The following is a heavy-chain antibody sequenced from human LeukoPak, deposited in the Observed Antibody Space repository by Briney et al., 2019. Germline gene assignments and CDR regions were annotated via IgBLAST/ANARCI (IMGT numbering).Heavy chain of an antibody. D-gene: IGHD3-22*01. V-gene: IGHV3-23*05. Sequence: GGSLRLSCAASGFTFSSYAMSWVRQAPGKGLEWVSTIYTGGNTYYAASVKGRFTISRDFSKNTVFLHMNSLRAEDTAMYYCARGDDSGYYDYFDYWGQGALVTVSS. CDR3: ARGDDSGYYDYFDY. J-gene: IGHJ4*02. CDR2: IYTGGNT. CDR1: GFTFSSYA.